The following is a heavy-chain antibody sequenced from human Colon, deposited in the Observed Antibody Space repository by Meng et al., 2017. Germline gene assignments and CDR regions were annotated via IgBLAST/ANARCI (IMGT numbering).Heavy chain of an antibody. V-gene: IGHV4-31*11. D-gene: IGHD3-10*01. J-gene: IGHJ5*02. CDR2: VHDSGDT. CDR1: GGSISGDGYY. CDR3: ARDPSNRGAFFDP. Sequence: QVQLQGPGPGLVKPSQTLSLTCVVSGGSISGDGYYWSWIRQHPGKGLEWIGYVHDSGDTYYKSSLKSRITISIDTSENQFSLKLKSVTAADTAVYYCARDPSNRGAFFDPWGQGTLVTVSS.